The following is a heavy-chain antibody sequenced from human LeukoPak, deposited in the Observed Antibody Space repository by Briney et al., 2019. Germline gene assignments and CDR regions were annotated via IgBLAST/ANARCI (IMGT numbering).Heavy chain of an antibody. J-gene: IGHJ5*02. V-gene: IGHV2-5*01. CDR3: AHRRSQGLRFLEWLSGSWFDP. CDR1: GFSLSTSGVG. Sequence: SGPTLVNPTQTLTLTCTFSGFSLSTSGVGVGWIRQPPGKALEWLALIYWNDDKRYSPSLKSRLTITKDTFKNQVVLTMTNMDPVDTATYYCAHRRSQGLRFLEWLSGSWFDPWGQGTLVTVSS. CDR2: IYWNDDK. D-gene: IGHD3-3*01.